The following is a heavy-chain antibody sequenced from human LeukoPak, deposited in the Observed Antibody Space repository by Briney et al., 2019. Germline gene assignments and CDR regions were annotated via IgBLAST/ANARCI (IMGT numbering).Heavy chain of an antibody. CDR2: ISDIGIGT. V-gene: IGHV3-23*01. J-gene: IGHJ3*02. Sequence: GGSLRLSCAASGFIFSNYVMGWVRQAPGKGLELVSSISDIGIGTYYADSVKGRFTIFRDNSKNILYLQMNSLRAEDTAIYYCAKRGGGTMFAFDIWGQGTMVAVSS. CDR1: GFIFSNYV. D-gene: IGHD3-10*02. CDR3: AKRGGGTMFAFDI.